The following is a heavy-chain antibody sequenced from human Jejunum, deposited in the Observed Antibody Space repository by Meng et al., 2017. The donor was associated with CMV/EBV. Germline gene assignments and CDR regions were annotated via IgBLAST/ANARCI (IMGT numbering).Heavy chain of an antibody. V-gene: IGHV1-3*01. J-gene: IGHJ4*02. Sequence: CKASGYSFTTYLIHWLCQAPGQRLEWMGWINVGNGHTEYSQKFKGRVTISRDTSANTAYMEMSSLTSEDTAVYYCARGVFGGYDFYYWGQGTPVTVSS. CDR2: INVGNGHT. CDR3: ARGVFGGYDFYY. D-gene: IGHD5-12*01. CDR1: GYSFTTYL.